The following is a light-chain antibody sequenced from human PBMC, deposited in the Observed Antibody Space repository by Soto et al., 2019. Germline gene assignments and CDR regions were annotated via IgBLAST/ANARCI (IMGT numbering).Light chain of an antibody. CDR2: DVN. CDR3: SSYTTSSTLV. CDR1: SSDVGGHNS. V-gene: IGLV2-14*01. J-gene: IGLJ1*01. Sequence: QSALTQPASVSGSPGQSITVSCSGTSSDVGGHNSVSWYQQHPGKAPKLMIYDVNTRPSGVSNRFSGSKSGNTASLTISGLQAEDEADYYCSSYTTSSTLVFGTGTKLTVL.